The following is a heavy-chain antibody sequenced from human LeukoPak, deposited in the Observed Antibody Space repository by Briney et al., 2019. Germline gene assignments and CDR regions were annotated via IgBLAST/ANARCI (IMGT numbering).Heavy chain of an antibody. J-gene: IGHJ5*02. Sequence: ASVKVSCKASGYTFTSYYMYWVRQAPGQGLEWMGIINPSGGSTSYAQKFQGRVTMTRDTSTSTVYMELSSLRSEDTAVYYCARLVPGGVGFDPWGQGTLVTVSS. CDR2: INPSGGST. V-gene: IGHV1-46*01. CDR1: GYTFTSYY. CDR3: ARLVPGGVGFDP. D-gene: IGHD3-16*01.